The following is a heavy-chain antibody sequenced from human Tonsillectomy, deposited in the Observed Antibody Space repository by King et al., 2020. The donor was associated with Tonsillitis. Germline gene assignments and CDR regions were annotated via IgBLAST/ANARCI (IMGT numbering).Heavy chain of an antibody. Sequence: QLVQSGAEVKKPGSSVKVSCKASGDTFTTYVIAWVRQAPGQGLEWMGGIIPIFGTSNYSQKFQGKVTITADESTGTACMELSGLRSEDTAVYYCARGGGVVGVITTTPRDGAFDIWGQGTMVTVSS. D-gene: IGHD2-15*01. CDR3: ARGGGVVGVITTTPRDGAFDI. CDR2: IIPIFGTS. CDR1: GDTFTTYV. J-gene: IGHJ3*02. V-gene: IGHV1-69*01.